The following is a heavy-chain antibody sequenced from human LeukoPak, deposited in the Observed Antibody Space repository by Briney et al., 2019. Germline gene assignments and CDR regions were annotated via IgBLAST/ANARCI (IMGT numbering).Heavy chain of an antibody. CDR2: IYSGGTT. V-gene: IGHV3-53*01. D-gene: IGHD6-19*01. Sequence: GGSLRLSCAASGLTVSSNYMTWVRQAPGKGLEWVSVIYSGGTTYYADSVKGRFTISGDDSKNTPYLQMNSLRAEDTAVYYCVRATYSSGWSLNYYFDYWGQGTLVAVSS. J-gene: IGHJ4*02. CDR3: VRATYSSGWSLNYYFDY. CDR1: GLTVSSNY.